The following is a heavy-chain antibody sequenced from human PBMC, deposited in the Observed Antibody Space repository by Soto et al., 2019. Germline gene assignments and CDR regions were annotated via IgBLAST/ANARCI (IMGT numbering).Heavy chain of an antibody. Sequence: VKVSCKASGYTFTSYYVHWVRQAPGQGLEWMAIINPSGGSTSYAQKFQDRVTTTRDTSTSTVYMELSSLRSEDTAVYYCARGRLTMTVVVTEAFDIWGQGTMVTVSS. D-gene: IGHD3-22*01. V-gene: IGHV1-46*01. CDR2: INPSGGST. J-gene: IGHJ3*02. CDR3: ARGRLTMTVVVTEAFDI. CDR1: GYTFTSYY.